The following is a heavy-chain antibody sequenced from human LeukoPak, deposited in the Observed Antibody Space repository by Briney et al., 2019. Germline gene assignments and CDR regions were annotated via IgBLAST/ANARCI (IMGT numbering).Heavy chain of an antibody. CDR3: ARQRDYYDSSGLGEFDY. J-gene: IGHJ4*02. CDR2: IYYSGST. V-gene: IGHV4-39*01. Sequence: SETLSLTCTVSGGSISSSSYYWGWIRQPPGEGLEWIGSIYYSGSTYYNPSLKGRVTISVDTSKNQFSLKLSSVTAADTAVYYCARQRDYYDSSGLGEFDYWGQGTLVSVSS. D-gene: IGHD3-22*01. CDR1: GGSISSSSYY.